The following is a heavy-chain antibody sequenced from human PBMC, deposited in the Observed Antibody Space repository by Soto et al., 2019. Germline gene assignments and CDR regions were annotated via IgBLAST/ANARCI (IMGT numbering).Heavy chain of an antibody. J-gene: IGHJ6*02. CDR1: GASISNAC. Sequence: QVQLQESGPGLVKPSETLSLTCTVSGASISNACWSWIRQAAGKRLEWIGRIHSSGTFNYNPSLKSRVSISRDTSKNQISLKLSSVTAADTAVYYCARDNIVSKGYGMDVWCQGTTVTVSS. D-gene: IGHD5-12*01. V-gene: IGHV4-4*07. CDR3: ARDNIVSKGYGMDV. CDR2: IHSSGTF.